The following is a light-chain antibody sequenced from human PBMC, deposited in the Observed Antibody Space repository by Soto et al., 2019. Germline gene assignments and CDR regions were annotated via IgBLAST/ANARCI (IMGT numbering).Light chain of an antibody. CDR1: QSLLHSDGNTY. V-gene: IGKV2-24*01. J-gene: IGKJ2*01. Sequence: DIVMTQTPLSSPVTLGQPASISCRSSQSLLHSDGNTYLSWLQQRPGKPPRLLIYKISNRLSGVPDRFSGSGAGTDFTLTISRVEADDVGVYYCMQATQYPPYTFGQGTKLEI. CDR2: KIS. CDR3: MQATQYPPYT.